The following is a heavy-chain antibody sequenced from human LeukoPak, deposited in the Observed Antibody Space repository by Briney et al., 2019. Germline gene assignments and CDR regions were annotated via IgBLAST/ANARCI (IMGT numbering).Heavy chain of an antibody. Sequence: PGGSLTLSCPASGCTVSSNYMSWVRQAPGKGLEGVSFIYSDNTHYSDCVKGRFTISRDNSKNTLYLQMNSLRAEDTAVYYCARRACAYSHPYDYWGQGTLVTVSS. CDR1: GCTVSSNY. CDR3: ARRACAYSHPYDY. V-gene: IGHV3-53*01. D-gene: IGHD4/OR15-4a*01. J-gene: IGHJ4*02. CDR2: IYSDNT.